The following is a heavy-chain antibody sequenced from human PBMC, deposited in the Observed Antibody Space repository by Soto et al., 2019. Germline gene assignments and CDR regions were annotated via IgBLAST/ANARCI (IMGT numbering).Heavy chain of an antibody. CDR1: GFSLSTSGVG. D-gene: IGHD6-13*01. J-gene: IGHJ2*01. Sequence: QITLKESGPTLVKPTQTLTLTCTFSGFSLSTSGVGVGWIRQPPGKALEWLALIYWNDDKRYSPSLKSRLTITKDTSKYQVVLTVTNMDPVDTATYYCAHSPSLYSSRWTDDWGWYFDLWGRGTLVTVSS. CDR3: AHSPSLYSSRWTDDWGWYFDL. CDR2: IYWNDDK. V-gene: IGHV2-5*01.